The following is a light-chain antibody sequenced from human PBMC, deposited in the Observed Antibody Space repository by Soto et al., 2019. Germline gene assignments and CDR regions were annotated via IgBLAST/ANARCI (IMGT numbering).Light chain of an antibody. CDR2: DIF. V-gene: IGKV3D-15*01. Sequence: EIVMTQSPATLSVSPGERATLSCRASQSVGSDLAWYQQKPGQAPRLVIDDIFNRATGVLTRISGSGSGTEFTRTISSLQSEDFEVYSCQQYHSCPHTFGGGTKVEIK. CDR1: QSVGSD. CDR3: QQYHSCPHT. J-gene: IGKJ4*01.